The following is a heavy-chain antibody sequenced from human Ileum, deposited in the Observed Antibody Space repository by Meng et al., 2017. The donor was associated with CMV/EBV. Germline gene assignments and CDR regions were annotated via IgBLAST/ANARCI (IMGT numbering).Heavy chain of an antibody. CDR1: GFTFSDFY. D-gene: IGHD3-16*01. Sequence: LRLSCTASGFTFSDFYMSWIRQAPGKGLEWISYISTTGTTIYYAESLKGRFTISRDNAKNSLYLQMDSLRAEDTAVYYCVKDWGKYMDVWGQGTTVTVSS. CDR3: VKDWGKYMDV. V-gene: IGHV3-11*04. CDR2: ISTTGTTI. J-gene: IGHJ6*03.